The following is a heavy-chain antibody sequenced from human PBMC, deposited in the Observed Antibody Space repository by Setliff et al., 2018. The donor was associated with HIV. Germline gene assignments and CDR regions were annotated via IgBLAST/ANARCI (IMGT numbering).Heavy chain of an antibody. D-gene: IGHD3-22*01. CDR1: GYTLAELS. J-gene: IGHJ1*01. CDR3: ATVRRYYYDSSGQEYFQH. Sequence: ASVKVSCKVSGYTLAELSIHWVRQAPGKGLEWMGGFDPEDVETVYAQKFQGRVAMTEDTSTDTAYMELSSLRSEDTAVYYCATVRRYYYDSSGQEYFQHWGQGTLVTVSS. V-gene: IGHV1-24*01. CDR2: FDPEDVET.